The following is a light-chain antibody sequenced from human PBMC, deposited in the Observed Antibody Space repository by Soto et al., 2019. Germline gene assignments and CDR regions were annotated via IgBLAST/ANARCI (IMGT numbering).Light chain of an antibody. CDR3: GADHGSGSNFEGV. Sequence: QSVLTQPPSASASLGASVTLTCTLSSGYSNYKVDWYQQRPGKGPRFVMRVGTGGIVGSKGDGIPDRFSVLGSGLNRYLTIKNIQEEDESDYHCGADHGSGSNFEGVFGGGTKVTVL. J-gene: IGLJ2*01. CDR1: SGYSNYK. CDR2: VGTGGIVG. V-gene: IGLV9-49*01.